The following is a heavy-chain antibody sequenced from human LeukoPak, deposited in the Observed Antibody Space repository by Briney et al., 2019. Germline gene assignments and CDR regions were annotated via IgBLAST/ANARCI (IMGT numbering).Heavy chain of an antibody. CDR3: ASTPGVAVADLFDY. CDR1: GFTFSSYS. Sequence: GGSLRLSCAASGFTFSSYSMNWVRQAPGKGLEWVSYISSSSSTIYYADSVKGRFTISRDNAKNSLYLQMNSLRAEDTAVYYCASTPGVAVADLFDYWGQGTLVTVSS. J-gene: IGHJ4*02. CDR2: ISSSSSTI. D-gene: IGHD6-19*01. V-gene: IGHV3-48*04.